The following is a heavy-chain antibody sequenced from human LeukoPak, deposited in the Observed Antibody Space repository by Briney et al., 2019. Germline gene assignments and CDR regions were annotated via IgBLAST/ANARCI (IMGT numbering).Heavy chain of an antibody. V-gene: IGHV1-2*02. CDR3: ATDIVLMVYAKGSDY. CDR1: GYTFTGYY. CDR2: INPNSGGT. D-gene: IGHD2-8*01. J-gene: IGHJ4*02. Sequence: ASVKVSCKASGYTFTGYYMHWVRQAPGQGLEWMGWINPNSGGTNYAQKFQGRVTMTRDTSISTAYMELSRLRSDDTAVYYCATDIVLMVYAKGSDYWGQGTLVTVSS.